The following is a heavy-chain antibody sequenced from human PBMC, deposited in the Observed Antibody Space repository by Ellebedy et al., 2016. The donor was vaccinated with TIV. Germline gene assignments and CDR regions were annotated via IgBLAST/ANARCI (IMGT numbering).Heavy chain of an antibody. CDR3: AKLGGVLSWYADY. D-gene: IGHD6-13*01. V-gene: IGHV3-23*01. J-gene: IGHJ4*02. CDR1: GFTFGCCA. CDR2: ISNGGDTT. Sequence: PGGSLRLSCAASGFTFGCCAMSWVRQAPGKGLEWVSVISNGGDTTYADSVKGRFTISRDKSKNTLYLQMNSLRADDTAIYYCAKLGGVLSWYADYWGLGTLVTVSS.